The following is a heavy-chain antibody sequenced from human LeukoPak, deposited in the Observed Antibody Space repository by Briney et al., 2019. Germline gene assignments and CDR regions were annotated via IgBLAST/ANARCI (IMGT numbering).Heavy chain of an antibody. CDR1: GGTFSSYG. CDR3: ASLSPVSSHFDY. Sequence: SVKVSCKASGGTFSSYGLSRIRQAPGQGLEWMGGIIPIFGTPNHAQKFQGRVTITADESTNTAYMELSSLRSEDTAVYFCASLSPVSSHFDYWGQGTLVTVSS. V-gene: IGHV1-69*13. J-gene: IGHJ4*02. D-gene: IGHD2-8*01. CDR2: IIPIFGTP.